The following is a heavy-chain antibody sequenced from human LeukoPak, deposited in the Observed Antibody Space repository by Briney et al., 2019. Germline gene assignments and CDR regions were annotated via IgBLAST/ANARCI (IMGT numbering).Heavy chain of an antibody. V-gene: IGHV3-23*01. CDR1: RFTFSSYT. CDR2: IGANAVST. D-gene: IGHD2-2*01. CDR3: ASMPSTEIYYFYYMDV. J-gene: IGHJ6*03. Sequence: RPGGSLRLSCADSRFTFSSYTMNWVRQAPGKGLEWVSGIGANAVSTYYADSVKGRFTISRDNSKNTLYLHMDRLGTEDTAVYYCASMPSTEIYYFYYMDVWGKGTTVTVSS.